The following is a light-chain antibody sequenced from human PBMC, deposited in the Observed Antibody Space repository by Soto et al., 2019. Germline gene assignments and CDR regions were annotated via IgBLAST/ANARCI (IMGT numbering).Light chain of an antibody. J-gene: IGLJ1*01. CDR1: SSDVGAYNY. CDR3: SSYTTTNKGV. V-gene: IGLV2-14*01. Sequence: QSALTQPASVSGSPGQSVTISCTGTSSDVGAYNYVSWYQQYPGKAPKVVIYEVSNRPSGISNRFSGSKSGNTASLTISGLQDEDEADYYCSSYTTTNKGVFGTGTKLTVL. CDR2: EVS.